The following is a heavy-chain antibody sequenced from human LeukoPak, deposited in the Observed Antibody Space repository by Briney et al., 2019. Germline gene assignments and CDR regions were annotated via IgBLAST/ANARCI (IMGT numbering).Heavy chain of an antibody. CDR3: ARWAADSGIYYIAS. V-gene: IGHV3-7*01. J-gene: IGHJ4*02. Sequence: GGSLRLSCAASGFTFSDYWMTWVRQAPGKGRQWVASIRQDANVKYYVDSVRGRFTISRDNAESSLHLQMNSLRVEDTAVYYCARWAADSGIYYIASWGQGSLVTVSS. CDR2: IRQDANVK. D-gene: IGHD3-10*01. CDR1: GFTFSDYW.